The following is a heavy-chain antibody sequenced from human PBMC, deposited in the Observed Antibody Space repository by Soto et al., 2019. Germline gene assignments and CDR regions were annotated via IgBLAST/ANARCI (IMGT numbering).Heavy chain of an antibody. CDR2: ISYHGSTE. CDR3: ARGYSYGPNWESDALDI. D-gene: IGHD5-18*01. J-gene: IGHJ3*02. Sequence: QVQLVESGGGVVQPGRSLRLSCAASGFSFSIYAMHWVRQAPGKGLEWVAVISYHGSTEYYGDSVKGRFTISRDNSKNTLYLQMYSLRPEDTAIYYCARGYSYGPNWESDALDIWGPGAMVTVSS. V-gene: IGHV3-30-3*01. CDR1: GFSFSIYA.